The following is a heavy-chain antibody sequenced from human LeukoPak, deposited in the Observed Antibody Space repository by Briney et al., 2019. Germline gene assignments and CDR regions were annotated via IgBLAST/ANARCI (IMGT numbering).Heavy chain of an antibody. V-gene: IGHV1-24*01. CDR2: FDPEQGGA. CDR1: GYTLTELS. D-gene: IGHD6-13*01. Sequence: ATVKVSCKVSGYTLTELSMHWVRQAPGKGLEWMGGFDPEQGGAVYAQTFQGRVTVTEDTSTDTAYMELNSLRSEDTAVYYCARDRLFLAAAGFPDYWGQGTLVTVSS. J-gene: IGHJ4*02. CDR3: ARDRLFLAAAGFPDY.